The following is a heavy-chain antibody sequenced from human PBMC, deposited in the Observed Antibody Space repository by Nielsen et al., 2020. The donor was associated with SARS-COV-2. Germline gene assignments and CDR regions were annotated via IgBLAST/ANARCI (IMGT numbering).Heavy chain of an antibody. V-gene: IGHV1-18*01. J-gene: IGHJ4*02. Sequence: ASVKVSCKASGGTFSSYAISWVRQAPGQGLEWMGWISAYNGNTNYAQKLQGRVTMTTDTSTSTAYMELRSLRSDDTAVYYCARADYYDSSGYYPTSFDYWGQGTLVTVSS. CDR1: GGTFSSYA. CDR3: ARADYYDSSGYYPTSFDY. CDR2: ISAYNGNT. D-gene: IGHD3-22*01.